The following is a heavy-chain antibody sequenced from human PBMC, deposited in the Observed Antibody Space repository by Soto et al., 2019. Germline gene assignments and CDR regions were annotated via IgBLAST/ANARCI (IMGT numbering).Heavy chain of an antibody. J-gene: IGHJ2*01. Sequence: QVQLQESGPGLVKPSETLSLTCTVSGGSISSYFWSWIRQPPGKGLEWIGYIYYTGSTNYNPSRKSRVSISVDTSKNQFSLQLSSVTAADTAVYYGAHFSWYFDLWGRGPLVTVSS. CDR1: GGSISSYF. CDR3: AHFSWYFDL. CDR2: IYYTGST. V-gene: IGHV4-59*01.